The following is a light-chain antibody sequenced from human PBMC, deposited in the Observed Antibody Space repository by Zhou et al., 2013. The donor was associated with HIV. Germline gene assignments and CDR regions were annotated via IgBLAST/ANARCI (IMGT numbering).Light chain of an antibody. CDR1: QDISSW. J-gene: IGKJ3*01. CDR3: QQANSFPPT. V-gene: IGKV1-12*01. Sequence: DIQMTQSPSSVSASVGDRVTITCRASQDISSWLAWYQQKPGKAPKLLIYAASSLQSGVPSRFSGSGSRTDFTLTISSLQPEDFATYYCQQANSFPPTFGPGPKWISN. CDR2: AAS.